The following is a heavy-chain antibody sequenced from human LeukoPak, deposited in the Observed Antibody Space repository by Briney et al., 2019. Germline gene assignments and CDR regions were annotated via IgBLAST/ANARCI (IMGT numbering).Heavy chain of an antibody. CDR3: ARGGAARYNWNLANWFDP. V-gene: IGHV4-59*01. Sequence: ASETLSLTCTVSGGSISSYYWSWIRQPPGKGLEWIGYIYYSGSTNYNPSLKSRVTISVDTSKNQFSLKLSSVTAADTAVYYCARGGAARYNWNLANWFDPLGPGNPGHRLL. D-gene: IGHD1-20*01. J-gene: IGHJ5*02. CDR2: IYYSGST. CDR1: GGSISSYY.